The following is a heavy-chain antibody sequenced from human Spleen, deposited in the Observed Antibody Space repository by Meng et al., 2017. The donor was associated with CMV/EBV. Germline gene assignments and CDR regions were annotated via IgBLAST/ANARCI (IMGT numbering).Heavy chain of an antibody. CDR3: ASRLGY. CDR2: IYYSGST. CDR1: GGSVSSGSYY. Sequence: GSLRLSCNVSGGSVSSGSYYWSWIRQPPGKGLEWIGYIYYSGSTNYNPSLKSRVTISVDTSKNQFSLKLSSVTAADTAVYYCASRLGYWGQGTLVTVSS. J-gene: IGHJ4*02. V-gene: IGHV4-61*01.